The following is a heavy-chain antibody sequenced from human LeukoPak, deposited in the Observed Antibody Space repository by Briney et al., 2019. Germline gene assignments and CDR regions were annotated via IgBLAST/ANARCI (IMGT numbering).Heavy chain of an antibody. CDR2: IYYSGST. Sequence: PSETLSLTCTVSGGSISSYYWSWIRQPPGKGLEWIGYIYYSGSTNYNPSLKSRVTISVDTSKNQLSLKLSSVTAADTAVYYCARSSYYYDSSGYTPAFDYWGQGTLVTVSS. CDR3: ARSSYYYDSSGYTPAFDY. CDR1: GGSISSYY. V-gene: IGHV4-59*08. D-gene: IGHD3-22*01. J-gene: IGHJ4*02.